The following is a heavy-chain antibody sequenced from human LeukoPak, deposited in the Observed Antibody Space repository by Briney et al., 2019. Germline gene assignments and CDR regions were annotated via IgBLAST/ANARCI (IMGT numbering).Heavy chain of an antibody. J-gene: IGHJ4*02. CDR2: IKSKTDGGTT. Sequence: GGSLRLSCAASGFTFSNAWMSWVRQAPGKGLEWVGRIKSKTDGGTTDYAASVKGRFTISRDDSKNTLYLQMNSLKTEDTAVYYCWYYYGSGSSVNFDYWGQGTLVTVSS. D-gene: IGHD3-10*01. CDR1: GFTFSNAW. V-gene: IGHV3-15*01. CDR3: WYYYGSGSSVNFDY.